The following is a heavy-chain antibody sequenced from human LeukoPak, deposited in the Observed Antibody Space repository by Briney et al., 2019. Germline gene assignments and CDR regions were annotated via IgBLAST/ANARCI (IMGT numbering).Heavy chain of an antibody. Sequence: GGSLRLSCAASGFTFSSYEMNWVRQAPGKGLEWVSYISSSGTTTYYADSVKGRFTISRDNAKNSLYLQMNSLRAEDTAVYYCARVGYYDSSGYLYYWGQGTLVTVSS. CDR2: ISSSGTTT. CDR1: GFTFSSYE. V-gene: IGHV3-48*03. D-gene: IGHD3-22*01. J-gene: IGHJ4*02. CDR3: ARVGYYDSSGYLYY.